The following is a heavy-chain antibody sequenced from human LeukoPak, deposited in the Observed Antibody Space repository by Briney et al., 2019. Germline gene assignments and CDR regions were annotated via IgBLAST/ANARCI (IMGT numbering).Heavy chain of an antibody. Sequence: ASVKVSCKASGYTFTSYSMNWVRQAPGQGLEWLGWINTNTGNPTNAQGFTGRFVFTLETSVNAPYLQVSSLKAEGTAVYDCARVIHPYDYESSGLTYDSFDIWGKGRMVTVSS. J-gene: IGHJ3*02. CDR3: ARVIHPYDYESSGLTYDSFDI. CDR2: INTNTGNP. CDR1: GYTFTSYS. D-gene: IGHD3-22*01. V-gene: IGHV7-4-1*02.